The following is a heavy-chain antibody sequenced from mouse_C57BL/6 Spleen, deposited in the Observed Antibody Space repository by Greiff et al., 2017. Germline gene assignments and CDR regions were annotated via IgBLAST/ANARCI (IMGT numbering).Heavy chain of an antibody. CDR2: IYPGDGDT. V-gene: IGHV1-80*01. J-gene: IGHJ2*01. D-gene: IGHD1-1*01. CDR3: ARWYYYGSSSLDY. Sequence: VQLQQSGAELVKPGASVKISCKASGYAFSSYWMNWVKQRPGKGLEWIGQIYPGDGDTNYNGKFKGKATLTADKSSSTAYMQLSSLTSEDSAVYFCARWYYYGSSSLDYWGQGTTLTVSS. CDR1: GYAFSSYW.